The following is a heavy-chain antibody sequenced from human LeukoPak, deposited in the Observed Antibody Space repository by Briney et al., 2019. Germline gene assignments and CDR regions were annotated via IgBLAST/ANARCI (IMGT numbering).Heavy chain of an antibody. CDR1: SGSLTYYY. CDR2: IYHSGIT. Sequence: PSETLSLTCGVSSGSLTYYYWTWIRQPPGKGLEWIGEIYHSGITNYSPSLKSRVTLSVDISESQFSLKLSSVSAADTAVYYCARDRGFGQADVWGKGTTVTVSS. D-gene: IGHD3-10*01. J-gene: IGHJ6*04. V-gene: IGHV4-34*01. CDR3: ARDRGFGQADV.